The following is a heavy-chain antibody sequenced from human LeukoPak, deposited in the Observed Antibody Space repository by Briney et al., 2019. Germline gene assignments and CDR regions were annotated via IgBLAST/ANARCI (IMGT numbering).Heavy chain of an antibody. D-gene: IGHD4-17*01. Sequence: PGGSLRLSCAASGFTFSSYGMHWVRQAPGKGLEWVAVIWYDGSNKYYADSVKGRFTISRDNSKNTLYLQMNSLRAEDTAVYYCAKVHDYGDYPTPYYYYGMDVWGQGTTVTVSS. CDR2: IWYDGSNK. CDR1: GFTFSSYG. J-gene: IGHJ6*02. V-gene: IGHV3-33*06. CDR3: AKVHDYGDYPTPYYYYGMDV.